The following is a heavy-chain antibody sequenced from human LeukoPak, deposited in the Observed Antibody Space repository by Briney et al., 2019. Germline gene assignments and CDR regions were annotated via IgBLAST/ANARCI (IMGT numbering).Heavy chain of an antibody. CDR3: ARSSGYSYGYGYYFDY. CDR2: MNPNSGNT. V-gene: IGHV1-8*01. Sequence: ASVTVSCKASGYTFTSYDINWVRQATGQGLEWMGWMNPNSGNTGYAQKFQGRVTMTRNTSISTAYMELSSLRSEDTAVYYCARSSGYSYGYGYYFDYWGQGTLVTVSS. J-gene: IGHJ4*02. D-gene: IGHD5-18*01. CDR1: GYTFTSYD.